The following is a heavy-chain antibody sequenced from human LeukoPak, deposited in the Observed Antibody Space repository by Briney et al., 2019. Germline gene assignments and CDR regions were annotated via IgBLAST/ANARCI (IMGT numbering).Heavy chain of an antibody. Sequence: SETLSLTCTVSGGSISSSGYYWNWIRQHPGKGLEWIGYIYYSGSTYYNPSLKSRVTISVDTSKNEFSLRLSSVTAADTAVYYRARFDYSNGAYWGQGTLVTASS. V-gene: IGHV4-31*03. CDR3: ARFDYSNGAY. CDR2: IYYSGST. CDR1: GGSISSSGYY. J-gene: IGHJ4*02. D-gene: IGHD4-4*01.